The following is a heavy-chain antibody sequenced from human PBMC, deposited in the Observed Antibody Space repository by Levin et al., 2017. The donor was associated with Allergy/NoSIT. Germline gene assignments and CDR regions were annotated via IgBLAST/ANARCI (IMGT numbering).Heavy chain of an antibody. CDR2: VNHSGGT. CDR3: ARGSATDSSGLYASFDY. Sequence: SETLSLTCTVSGGSLSGYYWTWIRQPPGKGLEWIGEVNHSGGTNYNPSLKSRVTISVDTSKNQFSLKLTSVTAADTAVYYCARGSATDSSGLYASFDYWGQGTLVTVSS. CDR1: GGSLSGYY. D-gene: IGHD6-19*01. J-gene: IGHJ4*02. V-gene: IGHV4-34*01.